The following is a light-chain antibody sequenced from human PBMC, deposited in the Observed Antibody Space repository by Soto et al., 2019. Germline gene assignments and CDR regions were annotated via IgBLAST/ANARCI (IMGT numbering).Light chain of an antibody. CDR1: QSISSW. J-gene: IGKJ1*01. CDR2: DES. Sequence: DIQMTQSPSTLSASVGDRVTITCRASQSISSWLAWYQQKPGKDPKLLICDESTLYSGVPSRFSGSGSGTEFALTISSLQPDDFATYYCQQYYSYWTFGQGTKVDIK. V-gene: IGKV1-5*01. CDR3: QQYYSYWT.